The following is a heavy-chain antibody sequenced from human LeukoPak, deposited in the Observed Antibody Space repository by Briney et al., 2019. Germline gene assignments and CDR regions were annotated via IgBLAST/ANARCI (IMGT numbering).Heavy chain of an antibody. V-gene: IGHV4-59*12. CDR3: ANIIRNYVDY. CDR2: IYYSGST. J-gene: IGHJ4*02. CDR1: GGSISSYY. Sequence: PSETLSLTCTVSGGSISSYYWSWIRQPPGKGLEWIGYIYYSGSTNYNPSLKSRVTISVDTSKNQFSLKLSSVTAADTAVYYCANIIRNYVDYWGQGTLVTVSS. D-gene: IGHD2-21*01.